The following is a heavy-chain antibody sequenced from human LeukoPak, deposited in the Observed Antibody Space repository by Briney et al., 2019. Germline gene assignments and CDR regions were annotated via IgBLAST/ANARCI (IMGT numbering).Heavy chain of an antibody. V-gene: IGHV1-18*01. Sequence: GASVKVSCEASGYTFTSYGISWVRQAPGQGLEWMGWISAYNGNTNYAQKLQGRVTMTTDTSTSTAYMELRSLRSDDTAVYYCARGPYSGSYFWYFDFWGRGTLVTVSS. CDR2: ISAYNGNT. CDR1: GYTFTSYG. J-gene: IGHJ2*01. CDR3: ARGPYSGSYFWYFDF. D-gene: IGHD1-26*01.